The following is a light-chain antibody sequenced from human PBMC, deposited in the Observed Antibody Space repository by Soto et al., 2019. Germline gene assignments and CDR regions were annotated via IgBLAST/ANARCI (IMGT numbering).Light chain of an antibody. J-gene: IGLJ2*01. Sequence: QAVVTQPPSVSEAPRQRVTISCSGSSSNIGNNAVNWYQQFPGKAPKLLIYYDDLLPSGVSDRFSGSKSGTSASLAIGGLQSEDEADYYCAAWDDSLNGVVFGGGTKLTVL. CDR3: AAWDDSLNGVV. CDR2: YDD. CDR1: SSNIGNNA. V-gene: IGLV1-36*01.